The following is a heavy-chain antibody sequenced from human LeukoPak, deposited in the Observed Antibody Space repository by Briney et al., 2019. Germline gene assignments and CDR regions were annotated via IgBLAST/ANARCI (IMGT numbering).Heavy chain of an antibody. D-gene: IGHD3-10*01. CDR1: GGTFSSYA. CDR2: IIPIFGTA. V-gene: IGHV1-69*13. Sequence: SVKVSCKASGGTFSSYAISWVRQAPGQGLEWMGGIIPIFGTANYAQKFQGRVTITADESTSTAYMELSSLRSEDTAVYYCARVRAMVRGVIPHGFDYWGQGTLVTVSS. CDR3: ARVRAMVRGVIPHGFDY. J-gene: IGHJ4*02.